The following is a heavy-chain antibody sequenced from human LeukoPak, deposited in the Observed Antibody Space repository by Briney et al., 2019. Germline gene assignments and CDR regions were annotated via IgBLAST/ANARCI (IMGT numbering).Heavy chain of an antibody. J-gene: IGHJ4*02. D-gene: IGHD6-13*01. CDR1: GYTFTSYY. CDR3: AGGAEAETSPLDF. V-gene: IGHV1-2*02. Sequence: ASVKVSCKASGYTFTSYYMHWVRQAPGQGLEWLGWINPKSGAADYAQQFRGRVTMTRDTSINTDYMEMKRVTSDDTAVYYCAGGAEAETSPLDFWGQGTLVIVS. CDR2: INPKSGAA.